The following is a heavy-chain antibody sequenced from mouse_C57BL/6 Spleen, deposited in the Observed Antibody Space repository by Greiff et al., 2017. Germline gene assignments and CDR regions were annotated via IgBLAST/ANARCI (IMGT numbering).Heavy chain of an antibody. CDR2: INPSNGGT. CDR1: GYTFTSYW. Sequence: QVQLQQPGTELVKPGASVKLSCKASGYTFTSYWMHWVKQRPGQGLEWIGNINPSNGGTNYNEKFKSKDTLTVAKSSSTAYMQLSSLTSQDSAVYYGANSPFYDGSPYYCDYWGQGTTLTVSS. CDR3: ANSPFYDGSPYYCDY. D-gene: IGHD1-1*01. V-gene: IGHV1-53*01. J-gene: IGHJ2*01.